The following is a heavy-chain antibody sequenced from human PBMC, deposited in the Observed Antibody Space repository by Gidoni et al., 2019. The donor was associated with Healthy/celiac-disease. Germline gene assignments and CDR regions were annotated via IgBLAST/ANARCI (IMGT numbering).Heavy chain of an antibody. V-gene: IGHV3-13*04. J-gene: IGHJ4*02. CDR3: ARAGSSGWFVDY. CDR2: IGTAGDT. Sequence: EVQLVESGGGLVQPGGSLRLSFAASGFTFSSYDMHWVRQATGKGLEWVSAIGTAGDTYYPGSVKGRFTISRENAKNSLYLQMNSLRAGDTAVYYCARAGSSGWFVDYWGQGTLVTVSS. CDR1: GFTFSSYD. D-gene: IGHD6-19*01.